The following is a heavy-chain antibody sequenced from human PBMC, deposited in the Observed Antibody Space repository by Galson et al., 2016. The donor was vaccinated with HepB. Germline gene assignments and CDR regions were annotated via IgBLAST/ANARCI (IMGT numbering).Heavy chain of an antibody. D-gene: IGHD2-21*02. Sequence: EPLSLTCNVSGGSISSYFWSWIRQTPGKELEWIGYIYKTGSTNYSPSLKSRVTISVDTSRNQFSLKVHSVTAADTAVYYCARGVTGTPYFDFWGQGALVTVSS. CDR1: GGSISSYF. CDR3: ARGVTGTPYFDF. CDR2: IYKTGST. V-gene: IGHV4-59*01. J-gene: IGHJ4*02.